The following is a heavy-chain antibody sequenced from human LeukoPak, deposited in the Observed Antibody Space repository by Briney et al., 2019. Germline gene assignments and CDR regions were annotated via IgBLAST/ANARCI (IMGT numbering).Heavy chain of an antibody. J-gene: IGHJ3*02. CDR2: INPSGGST. Sequence: ASVKVSCKASGYTFTSYYMHWVRQAPGQGLEWMGIINPSGGSTSYAQKFQGRVTMTRDTSTSTVYMELCSLRSEDTAVYYCARFWSGSNNKALDAFDIWGQGTMVTVSS. CDR3: ARFWSGSNNKALDAFDI. V-gene: IGHV1-46*01. D-gene: IGHD1-26*01. CDR1: GYTFTSYY.